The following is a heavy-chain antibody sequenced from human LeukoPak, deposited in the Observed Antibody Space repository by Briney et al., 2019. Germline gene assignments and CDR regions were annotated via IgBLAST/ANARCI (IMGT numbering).Heavy chain of an antibody. CDR3: AREGGARGAFDI. V-gene: IGHV3-21*01. Sequence: PGGSLRLSCAASGFTFSSYTMNWVRQAPGKGLEWVSSISSSSSYIYYVDSVKGRFTISRDNAKNSLYLQMNSLRAEDTAVYYCAREGGARGAFDIWGEGTKVSVP. CDR1: GFTFSSYT. CDR2: ISSSSSYI. J-gene: IGHJ3*02. D-gene: IGHD4/OR15-4a*01.